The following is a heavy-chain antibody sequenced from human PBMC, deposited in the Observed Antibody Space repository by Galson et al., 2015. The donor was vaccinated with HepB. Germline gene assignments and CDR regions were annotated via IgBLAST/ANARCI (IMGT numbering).Heavy chain of an antibody. Sequence: SVKVSCKASGYTFTSYGISWVRQAPGQGLEWMGWISAYNGNTNYAQKLQGRVTMTTDTSTSTAYMELRSLRSDDTAVYYCAREGGVGNYYDSSGYYSFDYWGQGTLVTVSS. CDR1: GYTFTSYG. D-gene: IGHD3-22*01. CDR2: ISAYNGNT. CDR3: AREGGVGNYYDSSGYYSFDY. V-gene: IGHV1-18*04. J-gene: IGHJ4*02.